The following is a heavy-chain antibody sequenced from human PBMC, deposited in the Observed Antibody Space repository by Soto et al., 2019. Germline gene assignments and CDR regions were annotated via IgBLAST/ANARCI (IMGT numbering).Heavy chain of an antibody. D-gene: IGHD5-18*01. Sequence: QVQLQQWGAGLLKPSETLSLTCAVYGGSFSGYYWSWIRQPPGKGLEWIGESNHVGNTNYNPSLKSRVTMSVDPSKNQFSRRLSSVTAADTAVYYCARVLRAGVTTDWGQGTLVLVSS. CDR3: ARVLRAGVTTD. CDR1: GGSFSGYY. V-gene: IGHV4-34*01. J-gene: IGHJ4*02. CDR2: SNHVGNT.